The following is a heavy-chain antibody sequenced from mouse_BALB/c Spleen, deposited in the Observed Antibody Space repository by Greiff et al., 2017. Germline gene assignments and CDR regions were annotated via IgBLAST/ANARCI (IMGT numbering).Heavy chain of an antibody. CDR1: GFSLSRYS. V-gene: IGHV2-6-4*01. CDR3: ARNWDDYDPWFAY. D-gene: IGHD2-4*01. Sequence: VKLMESGPGLVAPSQSLSITCTVSGFSLSRYSVHWVRQPPGKGLEWLGMIWGGGSTDYNSALKSRLSISKDNSKSQVFLKMNSLQTDDTAMYYCARNWDDYDPWFAYWGQGTLVTVSA. J-gene: IGHJ3*01. CDR2: IWGGGST.